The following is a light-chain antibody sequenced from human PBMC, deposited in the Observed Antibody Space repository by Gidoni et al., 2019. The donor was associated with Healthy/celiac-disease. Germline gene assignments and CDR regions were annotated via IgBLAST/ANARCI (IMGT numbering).Light chain of an antibody. V-gene: IGLV4-69*01. CDR3: QTWGTGFRV. CDR1: SGHRSYA. Sequence: QLVLTQSPSASASLGASVKLTCTLISGHRSYAIAWHQQQPEKGPRYLMKLNSDGSHSKGDGIPDRFSGSSSGAERYLTISSLQSEDEADYYCQTWGTGFRVFGGGTKLTVL. CDR2: LNSDGSH. J-gene: IGLJ3*02.